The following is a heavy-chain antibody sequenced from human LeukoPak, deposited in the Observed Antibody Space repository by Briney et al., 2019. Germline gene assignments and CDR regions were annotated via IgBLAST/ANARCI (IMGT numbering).Heavy chain of an antibody. J-gene: IGHJ4*02. D-gene: IGHD4-17*01. CDR2: ISISGSKT. CDR3: ANEIRPNDY. CDR1: EFDFSSHA. Sequence: GGSLRLSCAASEFDFSSHAMTWVRQAPGKGLEWVSAISISGSKTHYADSVKGRFTISRDNSKNTLYLQMNSLRAEDTAVYYCANEIRPNDYWGQGTQVTVSS. V-gene: IGHV3-23*01.